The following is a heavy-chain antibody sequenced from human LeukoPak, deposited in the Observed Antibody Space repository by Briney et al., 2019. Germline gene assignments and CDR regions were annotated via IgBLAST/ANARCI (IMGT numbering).Heavy chain of an antibody. CDR1: GFTSSSYS. CDR3: ARVRTPRITIFGVVIRESDY. CDR2: ISSSSSTI. V-gene: IGHV3-48*01. J-gene: IGHJ4*02. D-gene: IGHD3-3*01. Sequence: GGSLRLSCAASGFTSSSYSVNWVRQAPGKGLEWVSYISSSSSTIYYADSVKGRFTISRDNAKNSLYLQMNSLRAEDTAVYYCARVRTPRITIFGVVIRESDYWGQGTLVTVSS.